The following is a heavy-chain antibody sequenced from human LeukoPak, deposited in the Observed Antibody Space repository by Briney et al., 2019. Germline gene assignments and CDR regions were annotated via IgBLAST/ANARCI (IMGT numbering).Heavy chain of an antibody. CDR1: GGSISSYY. CDR3: ARRLTQYDCFDP. D-gene: IGHD2-2*01. J-gene: IGHJ5*02. Sequence: SETLSLTCTVSGGSISSYYWSWIRQPPGKGLEWIGYIYYSGSTNYNPSLKSRVTISVDTSKNQFSLKLSSVTAADTAVYYCARRLTQYDCFDPWGQGILVTVSS. CDR2: IYYSGST. V-gene: IGHV4-59*01.